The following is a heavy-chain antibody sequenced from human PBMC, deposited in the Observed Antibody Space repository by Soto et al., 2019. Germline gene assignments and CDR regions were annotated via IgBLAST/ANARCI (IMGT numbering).Heavy chain of an antibody. CDR3: ARVGYCSSTSCPGYDAFDI. J-gene: IGHJ3*02. V-gene: IGHV1-18*01. CDR1: GYTFTSYG. Sequence: ASVKVSCKASGYTFTSYGISWVRQAPGQGLEWMGWISAYNGNTNYAQKLQGRVTMTTDTSTSTAYMELRSLRSDDTAVYYCARVGYCSSTSCPGYDAFDIWGQGTMVTVSS. D-gene: IGHD2-2*01. CDR2: ISAYNGNT.